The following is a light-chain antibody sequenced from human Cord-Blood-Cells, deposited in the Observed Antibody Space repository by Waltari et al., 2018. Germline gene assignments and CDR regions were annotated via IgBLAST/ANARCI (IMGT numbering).Light chain of an antibody. J-gene: IGKJ3*01. CDR2: GAS. V-gene: IGKV3-20*01. CDR3: QQYGSSFT. CDR1: QSVSSSY. Sequence: EIVLRQCPGTLSLSPGERASLSCRASQSVSSSYLAWYQQKPGQAPRLLIYGASSRATGIPDRFSGSGSGTDFTLTISRLEPEDFAVYYCQQYGSSFTFGPGTKVDIK.